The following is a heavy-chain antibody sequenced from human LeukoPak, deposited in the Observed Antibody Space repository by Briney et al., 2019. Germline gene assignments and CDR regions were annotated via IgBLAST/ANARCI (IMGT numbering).Heavy chain of an antibody. V-gene: IGHV4-4*02. D-gene: IGHD3-9*01. CDR2: IYHSGST. CDR3: ARVGYRYYDILTGYSADFDY. Sequence: SETLSLTCAVSGGSISSSNWWSWVRQPPGKGLEWIGEIYHSGSTNYNPSLKSRVTISVDKSKNQFSLKLSSVTAADTAVYYCARVGYRYYDILTGYSADFDYWGQGTLVTVSS. J-gene: IGHJ4*02. CDR1: GGSISSSNW.